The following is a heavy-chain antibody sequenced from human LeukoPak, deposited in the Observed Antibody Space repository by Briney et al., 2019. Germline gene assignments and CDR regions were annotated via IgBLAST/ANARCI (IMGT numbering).Heavy chain of an antibody. CDR2: ISSSSSTI. V-gene: IGHV3-48*02. Sequence: GGSLRLSCAASGFTFTSYSMNWVRQAPGKGLEWVSCISSSSSTIHYADSVKGRFTISRDNAKNSLFLQINSLRDDDTAVYYCARELWSAYGMDVWGQGTTVTVSS. CDR3: ARELWSAYGMDV. J-gene: IGHJ6*02. D-gene: IGHD2-21*01. CDR1: GFTFTSYS.